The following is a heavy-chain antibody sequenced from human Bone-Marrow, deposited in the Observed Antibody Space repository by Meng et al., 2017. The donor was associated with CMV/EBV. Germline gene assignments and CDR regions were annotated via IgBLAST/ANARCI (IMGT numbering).Heavy chain of an antibody. D-gene: IGHD6-13*01. J-gene: IGHJ4*02. CDR3: ARSWGGDY. CDR2: IYPGDSDT. Sequence: KVSCKGSGYSFTNYWIGWVRQMPGKGLEWMGIIYPGDSDTRYSPSFQGQVTISADKSINTAYLQWSSLQASDTAMYYCARSWGGDYWGQGTLVTVSS. V-gene: IGHV5-51*01. CDR1: GYSFTNYW.